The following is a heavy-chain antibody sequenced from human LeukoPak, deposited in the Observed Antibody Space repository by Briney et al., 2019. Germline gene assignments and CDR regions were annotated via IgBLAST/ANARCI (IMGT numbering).Heavy chain of an antibody. V-gene: IGHV4-30-4*01. D-gene: IGHD3-10*01. Sequence: SETLSLTCTVSGGSISSGDYYWSWIRQPPGKGLEWIGYIYYSGSTYYNPSLKSRVTISVDTSKNQFSLKLSSVTAADTAVYYCARVHSGSMVRGVIILGFDYWGQGTLVTVSS. CDR3: ARVHSGSMVRGVIILGFDY. J-gene: IGHJ4*02. CDR1: GGSISSGDYY. CDR2: IYYSGST.